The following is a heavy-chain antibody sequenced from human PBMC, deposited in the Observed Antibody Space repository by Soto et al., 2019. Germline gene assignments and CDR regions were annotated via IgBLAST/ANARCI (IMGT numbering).Heavy chain of an antibody. CDR2: IYYSGST. J-gene: IGHJ4*02. CDR1: GGSISSGGYY. V-gene: IGHV4-31*01. CDR3: ARSGYSFGPNPLLY. D-gene: IGHD5-18*01. Sequence: QVQLQESGPGLVKPSQTLSLTCTVSGGSISSGGYYWSWIRQHPGKGLEWIGYIYYSGSTYYNPSLKSLVTTGVDPSKNQFSPKLRSVTAADTAVYYCARSGYSFGPNPLLYWGQGTLVTVSS.